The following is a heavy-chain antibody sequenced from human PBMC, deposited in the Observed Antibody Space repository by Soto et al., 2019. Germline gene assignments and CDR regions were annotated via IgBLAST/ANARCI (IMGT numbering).Heavy chain of an antibody. D-gene: IGHD2-2*01. Sequence: PSETLSLTCAFSGGSISSGGYSWSWIRQPPGKGLEWIGYIYHSGSTYYNPSLKSRVTISVDRSKNPFSLKLSSVTAADTAVYYCARVPDRWGQGTLVTVSS. CDR2: IYHSGST. CDR3: ARVPDR. V-gene: IGHV4-30-2*01. CDR1: GGSISSGGYS. J-gene: IGHJ5*02.